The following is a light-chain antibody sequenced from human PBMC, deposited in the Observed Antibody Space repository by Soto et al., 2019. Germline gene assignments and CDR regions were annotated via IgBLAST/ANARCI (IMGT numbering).Light chain of an antibody. CDR2: DAS. J-gene: IGKJ4*01. Sequence: IQMTQSPSSLSASIGDSVTITGQASHDIRNSLNWYQQTPGKPPKLLISDASNLELGVPSKFSGTGFGTDFSFTIINLQPEDIATYYCQQYDNLPLTFGGGTKVDIK. V-gene: IGKV1-33*01. CDR1: HDIRNS. CDR3: QQYDNLPLT.